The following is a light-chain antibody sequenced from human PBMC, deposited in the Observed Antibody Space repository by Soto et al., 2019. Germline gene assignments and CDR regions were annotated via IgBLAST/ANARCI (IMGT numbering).Light chain of an antibody. CDR1: SSDVGGYNY. Sequence: QSALTQPASVSGSPGQSIAISCTGTSSDVGGYNYVSWYQQLPGKAPKLLISEVSNRPSGVSHRFSGSKSRNTASLTISGLQAEDEADYYCSSYRTGGPFVFGTGTKVTVL. CDR2: EVS. V-gene: IGLV2-14*01. CDR3: SSYRTGGPFV. J-gene: IGLJ1*01.